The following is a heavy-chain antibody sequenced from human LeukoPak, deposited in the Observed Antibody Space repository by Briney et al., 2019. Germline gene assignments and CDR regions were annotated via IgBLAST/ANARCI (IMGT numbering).Heavy chain of an antibody. J-gene: IGHJ4*02. CDR1: GFTFSNYG. CDR2: ISYDGSNK. Sequence: GGSLRLSCAASGFTFSNYGMHWVRQAPGKGLEWVAVISYDGSNKYYADSVKGRFTISRDNSKNTLYLQMNSLRAEDTAVYYCAKEGYYGSGSFPDYWGQGTLVTVSS. CDR3: AKEGYYGSGSFPDY. D-gene: IGHD3-10*01. V-gene: IGHV3-30*18.